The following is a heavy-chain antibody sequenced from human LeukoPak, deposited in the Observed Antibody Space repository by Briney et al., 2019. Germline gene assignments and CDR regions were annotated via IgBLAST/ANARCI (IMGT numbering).Heavy chain of an antibody. CDR1: RYTFTGYY. CDR3: ARDYYDSSGYSRFDP. Sequence: ASVKVSCKASRYTFTGYYMHWVRQAPGQGLEWMGWINPNSGGTDYAQKFQGRVTMTRDTSISTAYMEVSRLRSDDTAVYYCARDYYDSSGYSRFDPWGQGTLVTVSS. J-gene: IGHJ5*02. V-gene: IGHV1-2*02. CDR2: INPNSGGT. D-gene: IGHD3-22*01.